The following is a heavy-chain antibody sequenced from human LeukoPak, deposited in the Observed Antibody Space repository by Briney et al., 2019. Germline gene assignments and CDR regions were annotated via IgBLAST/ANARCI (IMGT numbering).Heavy chain of an antibody. Sequence: PGGSLRLSCAASGFTFSSYAMSWVRQAPGKGLEWVSAISGSGTSTYFADSVKGRFTISRDNSKNTLSLQMNSLTAEVSAIYYCAKGTRAGGTYYFDYWGQGTLVTVSS. CDR3: AKGTRAGGTYYFDY. CDR1: GFTFSSYA. CDR2: ISGSGTST. V-gene: IGHV3-23*01. D-gene: IGHD2-15*01. J-gene: IGHJ4*02.